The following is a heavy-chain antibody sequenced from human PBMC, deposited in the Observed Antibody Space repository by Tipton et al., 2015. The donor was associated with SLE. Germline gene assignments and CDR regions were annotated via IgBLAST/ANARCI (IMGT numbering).Heavy chain of an antibody. Sequence: TLSLTCTVSGGSISSHYWSWIRQPPGKGLEWIGYIYYSGSTNYNPSLKSRVTISVDTSKNQFSLKLSSVTAADTAVYYCARAAMTRIDPWGQGTLVTVSS. V-gene: IGHV4-59*11. CDR2: IYYSGST. CDR3: ARAAMTRIDP. J-gene: IGHJ5*02. D-gene: IGHD2-21*02. CDR1: GGSISSHY.